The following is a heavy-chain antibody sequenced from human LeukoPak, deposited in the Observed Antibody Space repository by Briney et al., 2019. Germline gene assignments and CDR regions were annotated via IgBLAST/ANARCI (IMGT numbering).Heavy chain of an antibody. V-gene: IGHV1-2*02. CDR2: INPNSGGT. CDR3: ARVSYYDSSGYYLAATRTFDY. Sequence: ASVKVSCKASGYTLTGYYMHWVRQAPGQGLEWMGWINPNSGGTNYAQKFQGRVTMTRDTSISTAYMELSRLRSDDTAVYYCARVSYYDSSGYYLAATRTFDYWGQGTLVTVSS. J-gene: IGHJ4*02. D-gene: IGHD3-22*01. CDR1: GYTLTGYY.